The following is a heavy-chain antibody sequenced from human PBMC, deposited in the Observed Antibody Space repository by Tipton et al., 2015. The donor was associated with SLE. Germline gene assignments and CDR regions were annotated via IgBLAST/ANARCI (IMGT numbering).Heavy chain of an antibody. V-gene: IGHV1-18*01. J-gene: IGHJ6*02. CDR3: ARDPGFIVGATYYGMDV. CDR1: GYTFTSYG. CDR2: ISAYNGNT. Sequence: QSGPEVKKPGASAKVSCKASGYTFTSYGISWVRQAPGQGLEWMGWISAYNGNTNYAQKLQGRVTMTTDTSTSTAYMELRSLRSDDTAVYYCARDPGFIVGATYYGMDVWGQGTTVTVSS. D-gene: IGHD1-26*01.